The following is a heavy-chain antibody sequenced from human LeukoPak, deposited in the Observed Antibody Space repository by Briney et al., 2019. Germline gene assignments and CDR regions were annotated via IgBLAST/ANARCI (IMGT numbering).Heavy chain of an antibody. CDR2: IKSKTDGRPT. CDR3: NTDTSGSYFAY. J-gene: IGHJ4*02. D-gene: IGHD1-26*01. V-gene: IGHV3-15*01. Sequence: GGSLRLSCAASGFTFSNAWMSWVRQAPGKGLEWVGRIKSKTDGRPTDYAAPVKGRLTILRDDSKNTLYLHMNSLKTEDTAVYYCNTDTSGSYFAYWGQGTLVTVSS. CDR1: GFTFSNAW.